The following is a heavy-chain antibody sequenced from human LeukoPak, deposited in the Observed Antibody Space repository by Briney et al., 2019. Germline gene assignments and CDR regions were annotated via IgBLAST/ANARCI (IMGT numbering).Heavy chain of an antibody. CDR2: IYSGGST. D-gene: IGHD4-11*01. Sequence: PGGSLRLSCAASGFTFSSYAMSWVRQAPGKGLEWVSVIYSGGSTYYANSVKGRFTISRDNSKNTLYLQMNSLRAEDTAVYYCASDYSNYYYGMDVWGQGTTVTVSS. V-gene: IGHV3-53*01. CDR3: ASDYSNYYYGMDV. J-gene: IGHJ6*02. CDR1: GFTFSSYA.